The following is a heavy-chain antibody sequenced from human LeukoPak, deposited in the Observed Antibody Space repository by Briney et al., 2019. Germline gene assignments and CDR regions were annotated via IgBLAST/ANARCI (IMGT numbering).Heavy chain of an antibody. CDR2: ISTGSTI. CDR3: ATFKSRGTYSLDF. CDR1: GFSFSSYE. D-gene: IGHD1-26*01. J-gene: IGHJ4*02. Sequence: GGSLRLSCAASGFSFSSYEMNWVRQAPGQGLEWLSYISTGSTIYYADSVKGRYTISRDNAKNSLYLQMNSLRAEDTAVYYCATFKSRGTYSLDFWGQGTLVTVSS. V-gene: IGHV3-48*03.